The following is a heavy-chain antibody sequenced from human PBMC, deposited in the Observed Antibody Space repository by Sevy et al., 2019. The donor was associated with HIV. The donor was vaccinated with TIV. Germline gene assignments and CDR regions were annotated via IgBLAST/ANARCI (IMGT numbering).Heavy chain of an antibody. D-gene: IGHD4-4*01. CDR3: AGSVYSHYPLDFDY. V-gene: IGHV3-11*04. CDR2: ISSGGSTK. Sequence: GGSLRLSCAASGCTFSDHYMGWIRQAPGKGLEWVSFISSGGSTKYYGDSVRGRFTISRDNAKNSLYLQMNSMRAEDTAVYYCAGSVYSHYPLDFDYWGQRTLVTVSS. CDR1: GCTFSDHY. J-gene: IGHJ4*02.